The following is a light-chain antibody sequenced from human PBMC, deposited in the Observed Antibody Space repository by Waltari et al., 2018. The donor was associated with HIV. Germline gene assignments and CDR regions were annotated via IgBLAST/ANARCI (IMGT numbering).Light chain of an antibody. V-gene: IGLV2-11*01. CDR2: DVT. CDR3: CSYAGTYTWV. J-gene: IGLJ3*02. CDR1: SIDVRGYSY. Sequence: SALTQPRSVSGSPGQSVAISCTGTSIDVRGYSYVSWYQLHPGKAPKLMIYDVTKRPSGVPARFSGSKSGNPASLTISGLQAEDEAEYYCCSYAGTYTWVFGGGTKLTVL.